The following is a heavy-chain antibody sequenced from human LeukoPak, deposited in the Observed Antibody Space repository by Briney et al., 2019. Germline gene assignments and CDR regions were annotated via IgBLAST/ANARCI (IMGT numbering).Heavy chain of an antibody. V-gene: IGHV1-69*04. Sequence: SVKVSCKASGGTFSSYAIRWVRQAPGQGLEWMGRIIPILGIANYAQKFQGRVTITADKSTSTAYMELSSLRSEDTAVYYCARHNGGYYDSSGYLASWGQGTLVTVSS. CDR1: GGTFSSYA. CDR2: IIPILGIA. J-gene: IGHJ4*02. D-gene: IGHD3-22*01. CDR3: ARHNGGYYDSSGYLAS.